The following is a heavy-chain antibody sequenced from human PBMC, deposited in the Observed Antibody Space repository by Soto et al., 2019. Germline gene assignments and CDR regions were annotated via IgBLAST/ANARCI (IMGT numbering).Heavy chain of an antibody. J-gene: IGHJ1*01. Sequence: KTSETLSLTCTVSGGSIISTTYYWAWIRQPPGKGLEWIGTVYYSGTTYYNPSLKTRLTISVDTSKNQFSLKLNSVTAADTAFYYCARYYDTSNRPYFHHWGQGTLVTVSS. D-gene: IGHD3-22*01. CDR2: VYYSGTT. V-gene: IGHV4-39*01. CDR1: GGSIISTTYY. CDR3: ARYYDTSNRPYFHH.